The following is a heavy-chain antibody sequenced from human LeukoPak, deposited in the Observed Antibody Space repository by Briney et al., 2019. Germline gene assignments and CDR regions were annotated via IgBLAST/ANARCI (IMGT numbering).Heavy chain of an antibody. CDR3: ARDRIGPLEGTSGSYYYYGMDV. D-gene: IGHD1-26*01. V-gene: IGHV1-2*02. CDR2: INPNSGGT. CDR1: GYTFTGYY. J-gene: IGHJ6*02. Sequence: ASVKVSCKASGYTFTGYYMHWVRQAPGQGLEWMGWINPNSGGTNYAQKFQGRVTMTRDTSISTACMELSRLRSDDTAVYYCARDRIGPLEGTSGSYYYYGMDVWGQGTTVTVSS.